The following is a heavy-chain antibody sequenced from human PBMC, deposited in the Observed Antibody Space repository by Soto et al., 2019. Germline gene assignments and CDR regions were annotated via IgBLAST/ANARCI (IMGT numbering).Heavy chain of an antibody. J-gene: IGHJ5*02. CDR3: ATASGSSSWYGLRWFDP. D-gene: IGHD6-13*01. CDR1: GYTLTELS. CDR2: FDPEDGET. V-gene: IGHV1-24*01. Sequence: ASVKVSCKVSGYTLTELSKHWVRQAPGKGLEWMGGFDPEDGETIYAQKFQGRVTMTEDTSTDTAYMELSSLRSEDTAVYYCATASGSSSWYGLRWFDPWGQGTLVTVSS.